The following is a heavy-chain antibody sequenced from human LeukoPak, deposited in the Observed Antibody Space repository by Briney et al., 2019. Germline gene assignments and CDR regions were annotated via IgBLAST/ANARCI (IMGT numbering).Heavy chain of an antibody. CDR3: ARGGIQVSGIDEFDY. V-gene: IGHV3-13*01. CDR1: GFTFIDYD. Sequence: GGSLTRSCSASGFTFIDYDLLWVGPGIGKGREGLSAIGMRSDTHYSGSVKGRFNISRENAESSLYLQMNSLRAEDTAVYYCARGGIQVSGIDEFDYWGQGTLVTVSS. D-gene: IGHD6-19*01. J-gene: IGHJ4*02. CDR2: IGMRSDT.